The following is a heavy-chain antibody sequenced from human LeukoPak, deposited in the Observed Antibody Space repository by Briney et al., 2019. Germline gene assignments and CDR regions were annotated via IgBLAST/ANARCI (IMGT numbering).Heavy chain of an antibody. CDR2: INHSGST. CDR1: GGSFSGYY. D-gene: IGHD6-19*01. CDR3: ARHEIIAVAGPVEADAFDI. J-gene: IGHJ3*02. V-gene: IGHV4-34*01. Sequence: SETLSLTCAVYGGSFSGYYWSWIRQPPGKGLEWIGEINHSGSTNYNPSLKSRVTISVDTSKNQFSLKLSSVTAADTAVYYCARHEIIAVAGPVEADAFDIWGQGTMVTVSS.